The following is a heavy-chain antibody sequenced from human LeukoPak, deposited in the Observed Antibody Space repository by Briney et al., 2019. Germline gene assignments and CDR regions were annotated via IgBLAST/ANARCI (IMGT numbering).Heavy chain of an antibody. CDR1: GGSVSSGSYY. D-gene: IGHD3-22*01. Sequence: PSETLSLTCTVSGGSVSSGSYYWSWIRQPPGKRLEWIGHIYYSGSTNYNPSLKSRVTISVDTSKNQFSLKLSSVTAADTAVYYCARQSYYYDSSGYYGPLGYWGQGTLVTVSS. CDR3: ARQSYYYDSSGYYGPLGY. J-gene: IGHJ4*02. CDR2: IYYSGST. V-gene: IGHV4-61*01.